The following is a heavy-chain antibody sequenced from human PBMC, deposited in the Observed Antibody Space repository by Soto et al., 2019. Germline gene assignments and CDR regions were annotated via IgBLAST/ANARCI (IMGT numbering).Heavy chain of an antibody. J-gene: IGHJ6*02. Sequence: LRLSCAASGFTFSSYAMSWVRQAPGKGLEWVSAISGSGGSTYYADSVKGRLTISRDNSKNTLYLQMNSLRAEDTAVYYCAISNWGIYYYYGMDVWGQGTTVTVSS. CDR2: ISGSGGST. V-gene: IGHV3-23*01. CDR3: AISNWGIYYYYGMDV. CDR1: GFTFSSYA. D-gene: IGHD7-27*01.